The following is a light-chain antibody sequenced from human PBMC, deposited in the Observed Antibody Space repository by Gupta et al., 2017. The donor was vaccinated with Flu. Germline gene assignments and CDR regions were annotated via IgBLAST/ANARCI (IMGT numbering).Light chain of an antibody. Sequence: DIVLTQSPATLSLSPVERATLSCRASQSVSSYLAWYQQKPGKAPRLLIYDASNRATGSTGRFSGSGSGTDFTLTISSLEPEEFAVYYCQQRSNWHHPIFTFGPGTKVDIK. CDR3: QQRSNWHHPIFT. CDR2: DAS. J-gene: IGKJ3*01. CDR1: QSVSSY. V-gene: IGKV3-11*01.